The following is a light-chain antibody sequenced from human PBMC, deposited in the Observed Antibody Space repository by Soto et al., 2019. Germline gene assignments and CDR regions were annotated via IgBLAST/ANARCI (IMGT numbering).Light chain of an antibody. CDR2: EVS. J-gene: IGLJ3*02. CDR1: SSDVGAYDY. CDR3: SSYTTTNTLWV. V-gene: IGLV2-14*01. Sequence: LTQPASVSGSPGQSITISCTGTSSDVGAYDYVSWYQQNPGKAPKLIISEVSDRPSGVSNRFSGSKSGNTASLTISGLQAEDEADYFCSSYTTTNTLWVFGGGTKLTVL.